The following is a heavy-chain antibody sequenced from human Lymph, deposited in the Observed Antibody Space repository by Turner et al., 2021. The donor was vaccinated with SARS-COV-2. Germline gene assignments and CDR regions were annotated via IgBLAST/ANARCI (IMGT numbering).Heavy chain of an antibody. CDR1: GFTFSSAR. V-gene: IGHV3-21*01. CDR3: AGQAVAGTSLGYYYYGMDV. D-gene: IGHD6-19*01. Sequence: EVQMVASGGGLGKPGGSLRLSCAASGFTFSSARLHWVRQAPGKGLEWVSSISSSSTYIYYADSVKGRFTISRDNAKNSLYLQMNSLRAEDTAVYYCAGQAVAGTSLGYYYYGMDVWGQGTTVTVSS. CDR2: ISSSSTYI. J-gene: IGHJ6*02.